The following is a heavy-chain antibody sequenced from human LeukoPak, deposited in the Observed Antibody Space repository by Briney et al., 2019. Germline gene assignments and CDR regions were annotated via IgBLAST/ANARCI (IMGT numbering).Heavy chain of an antibody. CDR1: GFTFSSYA. D-gene: IGHD3-3*01. J-gene: IGHJ4*02. Sequence: GGSLRLSCAASGFTFSSYAMHWVRQAPGKGLEWVAVTSYDGSNKYYADSVKGRFTISRDNSKNTLYLQMNSLRAEDTAVYYCARGADFLYYFDYWGQGTLVTVSS. CDR3: ARGADFLYYFDY. V-gene: IGHV3-30-3*01. CDR2: TSYDGSNK.